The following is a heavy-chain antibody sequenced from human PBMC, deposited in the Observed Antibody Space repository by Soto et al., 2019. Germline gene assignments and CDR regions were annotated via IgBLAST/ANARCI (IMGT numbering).Heavy chain of an antibody. CDR2: ISSSGRTI. CDR1: GFIFSDYY. J-gene: IGHJ4*02. V-gene: IGHV3-11*01. Sequence: QVQLVESGGGLVKPGGSLRLSCAASGFIFSDYYMSWIRQAPGKGLEWVSYISSSGRTIKSADSLKGRFTISRDNAKNSLYLQMNSLGADDTAVYYCARANRDGYTARDWGLGTLVTVSS. CDR3: ARANRDGYTARD. D-gene: IGHD5-12*01.